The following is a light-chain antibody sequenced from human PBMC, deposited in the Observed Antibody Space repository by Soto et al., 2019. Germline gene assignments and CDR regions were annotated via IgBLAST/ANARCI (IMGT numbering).Light chain of an antibody. CDR1: SSDVGTYNL. J-gene: IGLJ2*01. V-gene: IGLV2-23*02. Sequence: QSVPTQPASVSGSPGQSITISCTGASSDVGTYNLVSWYQQHPGKAPKLIIYEVRKRPSGLSNRFSGSKSGNTASLTISGLQAEDEADYYCCSYAGSNSVIFGGGTKLTVL. CDR3: CSYAGSNSVI. CDR2: EVR.